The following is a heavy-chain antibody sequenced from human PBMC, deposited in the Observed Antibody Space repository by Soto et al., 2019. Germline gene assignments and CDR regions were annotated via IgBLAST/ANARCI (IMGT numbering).Heavy chain of an antibody. CDR2: IDPSDSYT. D-gene: IGHD3-10*01. CDR3: ARPTVRGVNYYYGMDV. CDR1: GYSLTSYW. V-gene: IGHV5-10-1*01. Sequence: PGESLKISCRGSGYSLTSYWISWVRQMPGKGLEWMGRIDPSDSYTNYSPSFQGHVTISADKSISTAYLQWSSLKASDTAMYYCARPTVRGVNYYYGMDVWGQGTTVTVSS. J-gene: IGHJ6*02.